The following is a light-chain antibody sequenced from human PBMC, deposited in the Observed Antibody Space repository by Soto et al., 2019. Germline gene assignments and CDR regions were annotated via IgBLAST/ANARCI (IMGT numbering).Light chain of an antibody. J-gene: IGKJ4*01. V-gene: IGKV1-9*01. CDR2: AAS. Sequence: IQLTQSPSSLSASVGDRVTITCRASQGISSYLAWYQQKPGKAPKLLIDAASTMQSGVPSRFSGTGSGTDSTLTISSLQPEDCATYYCQQLNSYPLTFGGGTKVEIK. CDR3: QQLNSYPLT. CDR1: QGISSY.